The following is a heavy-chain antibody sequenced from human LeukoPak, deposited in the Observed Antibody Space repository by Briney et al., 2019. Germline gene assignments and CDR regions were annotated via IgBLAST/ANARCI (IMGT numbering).Heavy chain of an antibody. D-gene: IGHD3-3*01. CDR2: ISNIGGST. V-gene: IGHV3-23*01. J-gene: IGHJ4*02. Sequence: GASLRLSCADSGLTLSSFDMSWVRQAPGKGLEWVSSISNIGGSTYYADSVKGRFTISRDNSKNMVCLQMNSLRVEDTAVYYCAKVDYDFRSGYYFHWGQGTLVSVSS. CDR3: AKVDYDFRSGYYFH. CDR1: GLTLSSFD.